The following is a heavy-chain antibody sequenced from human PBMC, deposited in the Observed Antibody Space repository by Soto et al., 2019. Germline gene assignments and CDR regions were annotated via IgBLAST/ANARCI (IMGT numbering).Heavy chain of an antibody. CDR1: GFTFSSYT. Sequence: GGSLRLSCAASGFTFSSYTMNWVRQAPGKGLEWVSSISSSSSYIYYADSLKGRFTISRDNAKNSLYLQMNGLRAEDTAVYYCARERDFTMVREVMDPGYYYTMDVWGQGTTVTVSS. J-gene: IGHJ6*02. D-gene: IGHD3-10*01. CDR3: ARERDFTMVREVMDPGYYYTMDV. CDR2: ISSSSSYI. V-gene: IGHV3-21*01.